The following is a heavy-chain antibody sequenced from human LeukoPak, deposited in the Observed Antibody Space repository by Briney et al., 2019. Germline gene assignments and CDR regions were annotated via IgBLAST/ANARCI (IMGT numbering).Heavy chain of an antibody. J-gene: IGHJ1*01. CDR1: GGSISSYY. V-gene: IGHV4-4*07. CDR2: IYTSGSA. D-gene: IGHD3-22*01. CDR3: ARGGSGYYDSSGYPAEYFQH. Sequence: PSETLSLTCTVSGGSISSYYWSWIRQPAGKGLEWIGRIYTSGSANYNPSLKSRVTMSVDTSKNQFSLKLSSVTAADTAVYYCARGGSGYYDSSGYPAEYFQHWGQGTLVTVSS.